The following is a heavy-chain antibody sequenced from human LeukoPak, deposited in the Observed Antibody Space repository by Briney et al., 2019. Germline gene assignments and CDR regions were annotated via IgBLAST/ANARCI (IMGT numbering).Heavy chain of an antibody. D-gene: IGHD7-27*01. Sequence: ASVKVSCKASGYTFTSYDLNWVRRATGQGLEWMGWMSPASGNTGYAQEFQGRVTMTRDTSVSTAYMELNSLRSEDAAVYYCARGPPNWGFDSWGQGTLVTVSS. CDR1: GYTFTSYD. CDR3: ARGPPNWGFDS. V-gene: IGHV1-8*01. J-gene: IGHJ4*02. CDR2: MSPASGNT.